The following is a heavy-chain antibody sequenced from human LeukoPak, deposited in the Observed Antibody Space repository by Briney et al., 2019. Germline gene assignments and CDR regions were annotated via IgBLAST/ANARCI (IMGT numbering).Heavy chain of an antibody. CDR2: ISSSSSYI. Sequence: GGSLRLSCAGSTFIFSGYSMNWVRQAPGKGLEWVSSISSSSSYIYYADSVKGRFTIFRDNAKNSLYLQMNSLRAEDTAVYYCARDRGRYCSGGSCYPHDYWGQGTLVTVSS. CDR3: ARDRGRYCSGGSCYPHDY. V-gene: IGHV3-21*01. CDR1: TFIFSGYS. J-gene: IGHJ4*02. D-gene: IGHD2-15*01.